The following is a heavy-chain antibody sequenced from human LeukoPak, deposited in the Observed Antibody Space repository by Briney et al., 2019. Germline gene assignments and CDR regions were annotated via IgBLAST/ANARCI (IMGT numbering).Heavy chain of an antibody. CDR2: ISYDGSNK. J-gene: IGHJ4*02. CDR1: GFTFSSYA. V-gene: IGHV3-30-3*01. CDR3: AREHLGSDY. D-gene: IGHD3-16*01. Sequence: GGSLRLSCAASGFTFSSYAMHWVRQAPGKGLEWVAVISYDGSNKYYADSVKGRFTIARDNSKNTLYLQMNSLRAEDTAVYYCAREHLGSDYWGQGTLVTVSS.